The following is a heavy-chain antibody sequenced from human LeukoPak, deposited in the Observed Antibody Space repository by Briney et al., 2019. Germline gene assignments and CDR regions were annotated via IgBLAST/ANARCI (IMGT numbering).Heavy chain of an antibody. CDR1: GFIFSTYT. V-gene: IGHV3-23*01. J-gene: IGHJ4*02. Sequence: GGSLRLSCTASGFIFSTYTMTWVRQAPGKGLEWVSTSSFGGRSIYHADSVKGRFTTSRDISENTLFLQMNSLRAEDTAVYYCVREAAPGTSRSFDCWGQGTLVTVSS. CDR2: SSFGGRSI. D-gene: IGHD6-13*01. CDR3: VREAAPGTSRSFDC.